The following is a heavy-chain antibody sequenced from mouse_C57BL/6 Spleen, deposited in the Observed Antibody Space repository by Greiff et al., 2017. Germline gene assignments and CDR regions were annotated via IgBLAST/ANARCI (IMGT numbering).Heavy chain of an antibody. Sequence: VQLLQSGAELVKPGASVKLSCTASGFNIKDYYMHWVQQTTDQGLEWIGWIDPEDGETKYAPKFQGTATITADTSSNTAYLQLSSLTSEDTAVYYCARRYYGSSYAMDYWGQGTSDTVSS. CDR2: IDPEDGET. V-gene: IGHV14-2*01. CDR1: GFNIKDYY. D-gene: IGHD1-1*01. J-gene: IGHJ4*01. CDR3: ARRYYGSSYAMDY.